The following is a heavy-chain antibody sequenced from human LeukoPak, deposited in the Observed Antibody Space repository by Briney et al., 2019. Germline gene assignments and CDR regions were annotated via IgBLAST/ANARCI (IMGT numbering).Heavy chain of an antibody. V-gene: IGHV4-34*01. Sequence: SETLSLTCAVYGGSFSGYYWSWIRQPPGKGLEWIGEINHSGSTNYNPSLKSRVTISVDTSKNQFSLKLSSVTAADTAVYYCARGNPTYDSSGMFTYYFDYWGQGTLVTVSS. D-gene: IGHD3-22*01. J-gene: IGHJ4*02. CDR3: ARGNPTYDSSGMFTYYFDY. CDR2: INHSGST. CDR1: GGSFSGYY.